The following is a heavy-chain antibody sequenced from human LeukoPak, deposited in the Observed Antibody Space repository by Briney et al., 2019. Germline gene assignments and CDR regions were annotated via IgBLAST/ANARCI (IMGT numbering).Heavy chain of an antibody. CDR2: INHSGST. V-gene: IGHV4-34*01. D-gene: IGHD6-19*01. CDR1: GGSFSGYY. J-gene: IGHJ3*02. CDR3: ARPIRAAGSDAFDI. Sequence: SETLSLTCAVYGGSFSGYYRSWIRQPPGKGLEWIGEINHSGSTNYNPSLKSRFTISVDTSKNQFSLKLSSVTAADTAVYYCARPIRAAGSDAFDIWGQGTMVTVSS.